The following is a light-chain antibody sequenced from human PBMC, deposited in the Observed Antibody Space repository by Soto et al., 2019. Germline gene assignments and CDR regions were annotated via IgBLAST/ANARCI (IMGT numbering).Light chain of an antibody. J-gene: IGLJ1*01. Sequence: QSVLTQPPSVSDAPRQRVTISCSGSSSNIGNNAVNWYQQLPGQAPKIVIYYDDLLTSGVSDRFSGSKSGISASLAISDLQSDDEADYYCAAWHARLSAYVFGPGTKLTVL. CDR2: YDD. V-gene: IGLV1-36*01. CDR3: AAWHARLSAYV. CDR1: SSNIGNNA.